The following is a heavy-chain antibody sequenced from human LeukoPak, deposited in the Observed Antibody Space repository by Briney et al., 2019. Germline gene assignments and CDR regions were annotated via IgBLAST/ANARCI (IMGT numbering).Heavy chain of an antibody. V-gene: IGHV4-59*01. CDR3: ARVYSRSIFGY. CDR2: IYYSGST. J-gene: IGHJ4*02. CDR1: GGSISSYY. D-gene: IGHD6-13*01. Sequence: SETLSLTCTVSGGSISSYYWSWIRQPPGKGLEWIGYIYYSGSTNYNPSLKSRVTISVDTSKNQFSLKLSSVTAADTAVYYCARVYSRSIFGYWGQGTLVTVSS.